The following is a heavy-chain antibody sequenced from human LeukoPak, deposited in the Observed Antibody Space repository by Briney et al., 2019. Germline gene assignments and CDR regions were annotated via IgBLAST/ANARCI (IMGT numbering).Heavy chain of an antibody. CDR1: GYTFTDYY. CDR2: ISPNSGGT. CDR3: ARDRRGYSYGYYFDY. J-gene: IGHJ4*02. Sequence: ASVKVSCKASGYTFTDYYVHWVRQAPGQGLEWMGRISPNSGGTNYAQKFRGRLTVTRDTSISTAYMELSRLRSDDTAVYYCARDRRGYSYGYYFDYWGQGTLVTVSS. D-gene: IGHD5-18*01. V-gene: IGHV1-2*06.